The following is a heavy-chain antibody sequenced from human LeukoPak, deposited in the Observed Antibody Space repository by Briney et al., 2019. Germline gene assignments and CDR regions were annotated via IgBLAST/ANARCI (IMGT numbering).Heavy chain of an antibody. V-gene: IGHV3-30*02. CDR2: IRYDGSKK. J-gene: IGHJ4*02. CDR3: AKGITIFGVIIIREYYFDY. Sequence: GGSLRLSFAASGFTFSSYGMHWVRQAPGKGLEWVAFIRYDGSKKYYADSVKGRFTISRDNSKNTLYLQMNSLRAEDTAVYYCAKGITIFGVIIIREYYFDYWGQGTLVTVSS. D-gene: IGHD3-3*01. CDR1: GFTFSSYG.